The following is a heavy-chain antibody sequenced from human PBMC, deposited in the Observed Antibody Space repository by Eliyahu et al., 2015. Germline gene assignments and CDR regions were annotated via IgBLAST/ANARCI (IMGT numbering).Heavy chain of an antibody. CDR1: GYTFTXYY. CDR3: AGSGDDSDFDY. J-gene: IGHJ4*02. D-gene: IGHD2-21*02. CDR2: INPSAGNT. Sequence: QVQLVQSGAEVKKPGASVKVSCRASGYTFTXYYIHWVRQAPGQGLEWXGIINPSAGNTKNAQKFRGRVSMTRDTSTNTVYMELSSLRSDDTAVYYCAGSGDDSDFDYWGQGTLVTVSS. V-gene: IGHV1-46*01.